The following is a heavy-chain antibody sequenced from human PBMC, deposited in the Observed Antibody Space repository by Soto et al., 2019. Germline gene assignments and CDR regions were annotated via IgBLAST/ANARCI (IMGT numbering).Heavy chain of an antibody. D-gene: IGHD2-15*01. CDR2: IYNSGST. J-gene: IGHJ5*02. Sequence: QVQLEESGPGLVKTSETLSLTCSVSGGSVTRINYYWSWIRQPPGKGLEWIGYIYNSGSTIYNPALTSRVAIYLDTSKNHFALRLTSVTAADTAVYYCARHQAPGYFPFDPLGQGTLVTGSS. CDR3: ARHQAPGYFPFDP. V-gene: IGHV4-61*03. CDR1: GGSVTRINYY.